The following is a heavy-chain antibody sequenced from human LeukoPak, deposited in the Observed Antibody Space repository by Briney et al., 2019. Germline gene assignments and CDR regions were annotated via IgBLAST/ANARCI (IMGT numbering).Heavy chain of an antibody. V-gene: IGHV4-61*02. J-gene: IGHJ5*02. CDR2: FYTSGST. CDR3: ARGDYYASNTVWFDP. Sequence: PSETLSLTCIVSGDSISSGSDDWAWIRQPAGRGLEWIVRFYTSGSTNYNPSLKSRLNISADTSKNQFSLKLSSVTAADTAVYYCARGDYYASNTVWFDPWGQGTLVTVSS. CDR1: GDSISSGSDD. D-gene: IGHD3-22*01.